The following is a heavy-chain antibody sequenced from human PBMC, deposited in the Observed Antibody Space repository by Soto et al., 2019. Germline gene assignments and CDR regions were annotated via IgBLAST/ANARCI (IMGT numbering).Heavy chain of an antibody. Sequence: SETLSLTCTVSGASISSGGYYWGWIRQHPGKGLEWIGYIYYSGSTYYNPSLKSRVAISVDTSKNQFSLKLSSVTAADTAVYYCARGGLYCISTSCYGGGLHYYYGMDVWGQGTTVTVS. CDR2: IYYSGST. CDR3: ARGGLYCISTSCYGGGLHYYYGMDV. D-gene: IGHD2-2*01. V-gene: IGHV4-31*03. J-gene: IGHJ6*02. CDR1: GASISSGGYY.